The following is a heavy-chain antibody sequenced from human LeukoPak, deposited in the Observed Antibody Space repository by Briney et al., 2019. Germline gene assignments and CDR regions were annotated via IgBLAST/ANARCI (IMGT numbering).Heavy chain of an antibody. CDR1: GFTFDDYA. CDR3: AKDMGWELLGSFDY. D-gene: IGHD1-26*01. J-gene: IGHJ4*02. V-gene: IGHV3-9*01. Sequence: PGGSLRLSCAASGFTFDDYAMHWVRQAPGKGLEWVSGISWNSGSIGYADSVKGRFTISRGNAKNSLYLQMNSLRAEDTALYYCAKDMGWELLGSFDYWGQGTLVTVSS. CDR2: ISWNSGSI.